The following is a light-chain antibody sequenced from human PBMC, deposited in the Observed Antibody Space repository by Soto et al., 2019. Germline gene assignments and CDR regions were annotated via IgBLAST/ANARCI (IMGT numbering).Light chain of an antibody. CDR2: EVS. Sequence: QSALTQPASVSGSPGQSITISCTGTSSDVGGYKYVSWYQQHPDKAPKLIIFEVSNRPSGISSRFSGSKSGNTASLTISGLQDEDEADYNCASYTSSSTSVIFGRGTKLTVL. CDR3: ASYTSSSTSVI. CDR1: SSDVGGYKY. J-gene: IGLJ2*01. V-gene: IGLV2-14*01.